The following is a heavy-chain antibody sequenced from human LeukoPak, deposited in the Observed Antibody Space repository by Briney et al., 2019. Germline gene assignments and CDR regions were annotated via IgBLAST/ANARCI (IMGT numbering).Heavy chain of an antibody. CDR1: GYTLTELS. D-gene: IGHD6-19*01. V-gene: IGHV1-24*01. J-gene: IGHJ5*02. CDR2: FDPEDGET. CDR3: ATDRYEAVAGTDNWFDP. Sequence: ASVKVSCKVSGYTLTELSMHWVRQAPGKGLEWMGGFDPEDGETIYAQKFQGRVTMTEDTSTDTAYMELSSLRSEDTAVYYCATDRYEAVAGTDNWFDPWGQGTLVTVSS.